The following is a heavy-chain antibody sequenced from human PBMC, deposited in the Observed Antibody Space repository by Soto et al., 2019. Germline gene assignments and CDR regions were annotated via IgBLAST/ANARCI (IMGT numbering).Heavy chain of an antibody. Sequence: ASVKVSCKASGYTFTSYYIHWVRQAPGQGLEWMGTINPSGGSASYAQKFQGRVTMTRDTSTSTVYMELSSLRSEDTAVYYCARGPWLQLVPLDYWGQGTLVTVSS. V-gene: IGHV1-46*01. CDR1: GYTFTSYY. CDR3: ARGPWLQLVPLDY. J-gene: IGHJ4*02. D-gene: IGHD5-12*01. CDR2: INPSGGSA.